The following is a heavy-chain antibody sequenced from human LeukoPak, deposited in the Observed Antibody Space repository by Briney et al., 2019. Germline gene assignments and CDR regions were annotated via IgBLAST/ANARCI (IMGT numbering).Heavy chain of an antibody. CDR3: TTDPYSTSWRSDPYNWFDP. V-gene: IGHV3-15*01. CDR1: GFTFSNAW. J-gene: IGHJ5*02. CDR2: IKRKNVGGTI. Sequence: GGSLRLSCAASGFTFSNAWMSWVRQAPGKGLEWVGRIKRKNVGGTIDYAAPVRGRFTISRDDSKNTHYLQMNSLRTEDTAVYYCTTDPYSTSWRSDPYNWFDPWGHRTIVTVSS. D-gene: IGHD6-13*01.